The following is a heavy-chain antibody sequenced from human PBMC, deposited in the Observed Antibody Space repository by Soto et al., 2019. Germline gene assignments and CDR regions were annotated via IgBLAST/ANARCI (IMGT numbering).Heavy chain of an antibody. J-gene: IGHJ4*02. CDR2: ITGGGGGRT. CDR3: AKQPASIRTFDY. Sequence: HPGGALRPSYPASGFTFTNHAMNWVRQAPGKGLEWVSTITGGGGGRTNYADSVKGRFTISRDNSKNTLYLQMNSLRAEDTAVYYCAKQPASIRTFDYWGQGALVTVSS. D-gene: IGHD2-2*01. CDR1: GFTFTNHA. V-gene: IGHV3-23*01.